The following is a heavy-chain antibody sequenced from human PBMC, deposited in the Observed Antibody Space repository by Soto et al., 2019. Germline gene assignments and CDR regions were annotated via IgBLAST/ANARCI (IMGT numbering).Heavy chain of an antibody. D-gene: IGHD2-15*01. J-gene: IGHJ3*02. CDR3: ARSLEDIVVVVAATPPSGDAFDI. V-gene: IGHV3-48*03. Sequence: PGGSLRLSCAASGFTFSSYEMNWVRQAPGKGLEWVSYISSSGSTIYYADSVKGRFTISRDNAKNSLYLQMNSLRAEDTAVYYCARSLEDIVVVVAATPPSGDAFDIWGQGTMVTVSS. CDR2: ISSSGSTI. CDR1: GFTFSSYE.